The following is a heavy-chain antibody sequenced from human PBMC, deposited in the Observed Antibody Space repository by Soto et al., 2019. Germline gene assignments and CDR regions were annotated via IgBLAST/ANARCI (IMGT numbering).Heavy chain of an antibody. CDR2: IIPIFGTA. J-gene: IGHJ4*02. Sequence: QVQLVQSGADVKKPGSSVKVSCKASGGTFSSYAISWVRQAPGQGLEWMGGIIPIFGTANYAQKFQGRVTITADEATSTAYMELSSLRSEDTAVYYCARGLEYDSSGYYDNYFDYWGQGTLVTVSS. V-gene: IGHV1-69*01. D-gene: IGHD3-22*01. CDR1: GGTFSSYA. CDR3: ARGLEYDSSGYYDNYFDY.